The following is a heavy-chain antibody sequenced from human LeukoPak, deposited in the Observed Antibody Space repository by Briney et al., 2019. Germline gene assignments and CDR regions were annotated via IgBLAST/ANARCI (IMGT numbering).Heavy chain of an antibody. CDR1: GFTFSSYS. CDR3: ARDTYYYNSSAFYHYYYGMDV. CDR2: ISSSSSYI. D-gene: IGHD3-22*01. J-gene: IGHJ6*02. V-gene: IGHV3-21*01. Sequence: GGSLRLSCAASGFTFSSYSMNWVRQAPGKGLEWVSSISSSSSYIYYADSVKGRFTISRDNAKNTLYLQMNSLRAEDTAVYYCARDTYYYNSSAFYHYYYGMDVWGQGTTATVSS.